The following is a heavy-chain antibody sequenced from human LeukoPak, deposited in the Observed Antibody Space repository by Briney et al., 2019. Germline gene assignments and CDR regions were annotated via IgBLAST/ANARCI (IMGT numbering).Heavy chain of an antibody. D-gene: IGHD6-13*01. V-gene: IGHV3-30*18. CDR2: ISYDGSNK. J-gene: IGHJ4*02. CDR1: GFTFSSYG. Sequence: PGRSLRLSCAASGFTFSSYGMHWVRQAPGKGLEWVAVISYDGSNKYYADSVKGRFTISRDNSKNTLYLQMNSLRAEDTAVYYCAKDGGYSSSWYTQNSHYFDYWGQGTLVTVSS. CDR3: AKDGGYSSSWYTQNSHYFDY.